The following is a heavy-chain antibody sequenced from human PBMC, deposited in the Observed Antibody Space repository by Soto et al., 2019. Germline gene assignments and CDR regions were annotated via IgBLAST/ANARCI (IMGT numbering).Heavy chain of an antibody. V-gene: IGHV4-30-4*01. CDR3: ARLYGDYEPGFDL. D-gene: IGHD4-17*01. J-gene: IGHJ2*01. CDR1: GGSISSGDYY. CDR2: IYYSGST. Sequence: QVQLQESGPGLVKPSQTLSLTCTVSGGSISSGDYYWSWIRQPPGKGLEWIGYIYYSGSTYYTPSLTRRVTISLDTSKNQFSLKLSSVTAANTAVYYCARLYGDYEPGFDLWGRGTLVTVSS.